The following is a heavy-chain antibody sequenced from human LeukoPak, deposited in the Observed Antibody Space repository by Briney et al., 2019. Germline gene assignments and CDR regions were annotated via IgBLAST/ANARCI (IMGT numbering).Heavy chain of an antibody. J-gene: IGHJ5*02. CDR2: IKSKTDGGTT. CDR3: TTESSPLGGVDWFDP. Sequence: GGSLRLSCAASGFTFSNAWMSWVRQAPGKGLEGVGRIKSKTDGGTTDYAAPVKGRFTISRDDSKNTLYLQMKTEDTAVYYCTTESSPLGGVDWFDPWGQGTLVTVSS. CDR1: GFTFSNAW. V-gene: IGHV3-15*01.